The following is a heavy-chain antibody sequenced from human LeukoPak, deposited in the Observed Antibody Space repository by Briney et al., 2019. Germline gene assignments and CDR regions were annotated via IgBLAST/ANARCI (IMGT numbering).Heavy chain of an antibody. CDR2: INYGDGAT. CDR3: ARGFDCSSASCSCMDL. CDR1: GFAFSNYA. J-gene: IGHJ6*02. Sequence: PGGSLRLSCETSGFAFSNYAMSWVRQAPGRGLEWVSGINYGDGATYYADSVKGRFTISRDNSKNTLSLQMNSLRAEDTAVYYCARGFDCSSASCSCMDLWGQGTTVTVSS. V-gene: IGHV3-23*01. D-gene: IGHD2-2*01.